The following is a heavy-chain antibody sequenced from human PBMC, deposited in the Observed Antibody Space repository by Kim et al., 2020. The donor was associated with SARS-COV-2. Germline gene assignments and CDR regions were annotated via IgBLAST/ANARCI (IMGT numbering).Heavy chain of an antibody. CDR3: ARDHEDGMDV. CDR2: T. J-gene: IGHJ6*02. Sequence: TNYAQQLQGRVTMTTDTSTSTAYMELRSLRSDDTAVYYCARDHEDGMDVWGQGTTVTVSS. V-gene: IGHV1-18*01.